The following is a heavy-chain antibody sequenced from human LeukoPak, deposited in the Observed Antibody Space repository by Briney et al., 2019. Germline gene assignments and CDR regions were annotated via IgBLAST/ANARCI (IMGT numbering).Heavy chain of an antibody. D-gene: IGHD1-1*01. CDR2: ISSSSSNI. CDR3: ARCTTGRTFGSLREIKRSREIDY. CDR1: GFTFSSYS. J-gene: IGHJ4*02. V-gene: IGHV3-21*01. Sequence: GGSLRLSCAASGFTFSSYSMNWVRQAPGKGLEWVSSISSSSSNIYYADSVKGRFTISRDNAKNSLYLQMNSLRVEDTALYYCARCTTGRTFGSLREIKRSREIDYWGQGTLVTVSS.